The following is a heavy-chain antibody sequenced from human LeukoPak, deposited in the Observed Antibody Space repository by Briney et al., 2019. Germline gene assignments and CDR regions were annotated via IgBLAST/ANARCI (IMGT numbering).Heavy chain of an antibody. J-gene: IGHJ4*02. CDR3: ARDTLERRRAGLGD. CDR2: ISSSSSYI. V-gene: IGHV3-21*01. CDR1: GFTFTSYS. Sequence: GGSLRLSCAASGFTFTSYSMNWVRQAPGKGLEWVSSISSSSSYIYYADSVKGRFTISRDNAKNSLYLRMNSLRAEDTAVYYCARDTLERRRAGLGDWGQGTLDTVTS. D-gene: IGHD1-1*01.